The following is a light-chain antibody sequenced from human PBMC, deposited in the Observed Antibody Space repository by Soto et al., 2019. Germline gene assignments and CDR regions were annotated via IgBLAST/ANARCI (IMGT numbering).Light chain of an antibody. CDR2: RND. J-gene: IGLJ1*01. V-gene: IGLV1-47*01. CDR3: AKWDDSLRVYV. CDR1: NSRSGSNY. Sequence: QSVLHQPPSASGPPGQRVTISCSTTNSRSGSNYVYWYQQLPGAAPKLLIYRNDQRPSGVPDRFSASKSGTSASLAISGLRSEDEADYFCAKWDDSLRVYVFGSGTKVTV.